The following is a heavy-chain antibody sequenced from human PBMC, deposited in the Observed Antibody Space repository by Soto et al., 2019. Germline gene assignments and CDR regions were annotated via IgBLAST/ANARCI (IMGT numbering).Heavy chain of an antibody. V-gene: IGHV4-59*01. Sequence: SETLSLTCTVSGGSISGYYWSWIRQSPGKGLEWIGYLYYSGSTNYNPSLKSRPTISVDTSKNQFSLKLRSVTPADTAVYYCARENYWYLDLWGRGTLVTVSS. CDR1: GGSISGYY. J-gene: IGHJ2*01. CDR3: ARENYWYLDL. CDR2: LYYSGST.